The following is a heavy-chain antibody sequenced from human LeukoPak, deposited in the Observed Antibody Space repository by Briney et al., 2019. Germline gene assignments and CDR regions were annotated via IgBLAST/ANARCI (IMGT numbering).Heavy chain of an antibody. J-gene: IGHJ3*02. CDR3: ARDRIWNDAGHDPFDI. CDR1: VASISSYY. D-gene: IGHD1-1*01. CDR2: IYTSANT. V-gene: IGHV4-4*07. Sequence: SETLSLTCNVSVASISSYYWSCIRQPAGKGLEWIGRIYTSANTNYSPSFKSRATISIDRSKNQFSLNLPSVTAADAAVYYCARDRIWNDAGHDPFDIWGQGTMVTVSS.